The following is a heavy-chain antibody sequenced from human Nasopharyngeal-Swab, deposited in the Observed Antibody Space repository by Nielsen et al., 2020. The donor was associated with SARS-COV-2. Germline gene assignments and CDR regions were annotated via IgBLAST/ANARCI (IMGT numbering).Heavy chain of an antibody. CDR3: AKAQQQWLDRRTLDY. V-gene: IGHV3-30*18. CDR1: GFTFSSYG. Sequence: GGSLRLSCAASGFTFSSYGRHWVRQPPGKGLEWVAVISYDGRNKYDPDPVKGRFTTSRDNSKKTLYLQMNSLRAEDSSVYYCAKAQQQWLDRRTLDYWGQGTLVTVSS. D-gene: IGHD6-19*01. CDR2: ISYDGRNK. J-gene: IGHJ4*02.